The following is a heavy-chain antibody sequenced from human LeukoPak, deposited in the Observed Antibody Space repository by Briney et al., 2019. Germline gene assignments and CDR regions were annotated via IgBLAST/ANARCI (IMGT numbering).Heavy chain of an antibody. CDR3: AKLHSVAVAGTYSTYYFDS. J-gene: IGHJ4*02. CDR2: ISGSGAST. V-gene: IGHV3-23*01. D-gene: IGHD6-19*01. Sequence: GESLRLSCAASGFTFSSFAMSWVRQAPGRGLEWVSSISGSGASTYYADSVKGRFTISRDNSRNTLYLQMSSLRAEDTAVYYCAKLHSVAVAGTYSTYYFDSWGQGTLVTVSS. CDR1: GFTFSSFA.